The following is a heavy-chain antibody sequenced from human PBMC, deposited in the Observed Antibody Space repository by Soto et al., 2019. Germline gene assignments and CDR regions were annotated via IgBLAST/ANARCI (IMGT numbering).Heavy chain of an antibody. V-gene: IGHV1-69*08. CDR1: GGTFSSYT. CDR3: ARDFESFAFDI. CDR2: IIPILGIA. Sequence: QVQLVQSGAEVKKPGSSVKVSCKASGGTFSSYTISWVRQAPGQGLEWMGRIIPILGIANYAQKFQGRVTITADKSTNTADMELSSLRSEDTAVDYCARDFESFAFDIWGQGTMVTVSS. J-gene: IGHJ3*02.